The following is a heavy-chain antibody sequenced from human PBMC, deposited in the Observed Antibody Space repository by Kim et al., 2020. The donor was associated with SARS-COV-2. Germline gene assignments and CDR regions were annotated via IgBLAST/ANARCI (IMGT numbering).Heavy chain of an antibody. CDR1: GFTFNDHY. CDR3: ARGESSGYSDY. CDR2: SRNKANSYTT. J-gene: IGHJ4*02. V-gene: IGHV3-72*01. D-gene: IGHD3-22*01. Sequence: GSLRLSCAVSGFTFNDHYMDWVRQALGKGLEWVGRSRNKANSYTTEYAASVKGRFTISRDDSKNSLSLQMNSLKTEDTAVYYCARGESSGYSDYWGQGTL.